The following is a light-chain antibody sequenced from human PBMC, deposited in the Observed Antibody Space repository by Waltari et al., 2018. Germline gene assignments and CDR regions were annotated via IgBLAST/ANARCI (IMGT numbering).Light chain of an antibody. Sequence: QSALTQPASVSGSPGQSIPISCTGTNSDIGSYNFVSWYQQHPNKGPKLVLYEVSNRPSGVSNSFSGSKSGNTASLTISGLQAEDEAEYYCSSYTKSTTQVFGTGTKVTVL. CDR3: SSYTKSTTQV. J-gene: IGLJ1*01. CDR1: NSDIGSYNF. CDR2: EVS. V-gene: IGLV2-14*01.